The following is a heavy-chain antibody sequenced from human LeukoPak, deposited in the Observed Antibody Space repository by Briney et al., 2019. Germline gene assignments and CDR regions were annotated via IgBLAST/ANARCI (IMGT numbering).Heavy chain of an antibody. J-gene: IGHJ4*02. CDR1: GFTFSSYG. D-gene: IGHD5-12*01. CDR2: IWYDGSNK. Sequence: PGRSLRLSCTASGFTFSSYGMHWVRQAPGKGLEGVAVIWYDGSNKYYADSVKGRFTISRDNSKNTLYLQMNSLRAEDTAVYYCARDRVATITWYFDYWGQGTLVTVSS. V-gene: IGHV3-33*01. CDR3: ARDRVATITWYFDY.